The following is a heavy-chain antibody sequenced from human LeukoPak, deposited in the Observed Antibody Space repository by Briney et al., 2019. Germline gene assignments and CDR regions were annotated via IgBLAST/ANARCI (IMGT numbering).Heavy chain of an antibody. J-gene: IGHJ4*02. D-gene: IGHD3-22*01. CDR1: GFTFSSYA. V-gene: IGHV3-23*01. CDR3: AKDDVSYGDNYYYDSSGYYYY. CDR2: ISGSGGST. Sequence: GGTLRLSCAASGFTFSSYALSWVRQAPGKGLEWVSAISGSGGSTYYADSVKGRFTISRDNSKNTLYLQMNSLRDEDTAVYYCAKDDVSYGDNYYYDSSGYYYYWGQGTLVTVSS.